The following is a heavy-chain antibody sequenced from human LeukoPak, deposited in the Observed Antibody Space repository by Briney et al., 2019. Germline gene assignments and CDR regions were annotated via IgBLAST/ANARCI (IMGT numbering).Heavy chain of an antibody. Sequence: GGSLRLSCAASGFTFSSYAMSRVRQAPGKGLEWVSAISGSGGSTYYADSVKGRFTISRDNSKNTLYLQMNSLRAEDTAAYYCAKGILRYFDWFPGYWGQGTLVIVSS. D-gene: IGHD3-9*01. CDR2: ISGSGGST. CDR1: GFTFSSYA. V-gene: IGHV3-23*01. J-gene: IGHJ4*02. CDR3: AKGILRYFDWFPGY.